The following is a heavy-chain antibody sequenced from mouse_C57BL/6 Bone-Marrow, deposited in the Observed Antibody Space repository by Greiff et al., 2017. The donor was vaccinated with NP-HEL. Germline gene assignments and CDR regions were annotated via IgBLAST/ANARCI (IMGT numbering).Heavy chain of an antibody. Sequence: VKVEESGEGLVKPGGSLKLSCAASGFTFSSYAMSWVRQTPEKRLEWVAYISSGGDYIYYADTVKGRFTISRDNARNTLYLQMSSLKSEDTAMYYGTRGATVVAKEGRYFDVWGTGTTVTVSS. J-gene: IGHJ1*03. CDR3: TRGATVVAKEGRYFDV. CDR1: GFTFSSYA. D-gene: IGHD1-1*01. CDR2: ISSGGDYI. V-gene: IGHV5-9-1*02.